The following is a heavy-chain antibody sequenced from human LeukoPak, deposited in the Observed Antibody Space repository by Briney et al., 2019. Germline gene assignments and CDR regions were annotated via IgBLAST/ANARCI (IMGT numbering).Heavy chain of an antibody. CDR2: IYYSGST. D-gene: IGHD2-15*01. Sequence: SETLSLTCTVSGGSISSYYWSWIRQHPGKGLGWTGYIYYSGSTNYNPSLQSRVSISVDTSKNQFSLKLSSVTAADTAVYYCARSVEGYCRGGSCYYYSYYMDVWGKGTTVTVSS. CDR3: ARSVEGYCRGGSCYYYSYYMDV. CDR1: GGSISSYY. J-gene: IGHJ6*03. V-gene: IGHV4-59*01.